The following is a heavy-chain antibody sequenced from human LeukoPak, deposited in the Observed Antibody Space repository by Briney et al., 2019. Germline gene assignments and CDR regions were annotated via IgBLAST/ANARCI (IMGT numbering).Heavy chain of an antibody. CDR2: INHSGST. CDR3: ARRSRITMIVVVNRDDAFDI. J-gene: IGHJ3*02. CDR1: GGSFSGYY. V-gene: IGHV4-34*01. Sequence: PSETLSLTCAVYGGSFSGYYWSWIRQPPGKGLEWIGEINHSGSTNYNPSLKSRVTISVDTSKNQFSLKLSSVTAVDTAVYYCARRSRITMIVVVNRDDAFDIWGQGTMVTVSS. D-gene: IGHD3-22*01.